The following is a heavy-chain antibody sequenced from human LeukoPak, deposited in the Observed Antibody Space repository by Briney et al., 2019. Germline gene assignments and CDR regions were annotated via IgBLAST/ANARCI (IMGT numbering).Heavy chain of an antibody. V-gene: IGHV3-30*04. D-gene: IGHD6-13*01. CDR3: ARPPLTQTYSSRNAFDI. J-gene: IGHJ3*02. CDR2: ISYDGSNK. Sequence: GGSLRLSCAASGFTFSSYAMHWVRQAPGKGLEWVAVISYDGSNKYYADSVKGRFTISRDNSKNTLYPQMNSLRAEDTAVYYCARPPLTQTYSSRNAFDIWGQGTMVTVSS. CDR1: GFTFSSYA.